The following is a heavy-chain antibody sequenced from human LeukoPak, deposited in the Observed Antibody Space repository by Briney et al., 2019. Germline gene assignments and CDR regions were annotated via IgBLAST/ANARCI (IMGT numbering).Heavy chain of an antibody. CDR2: INSDGSST. Sequence: GGSLRLSCAASGFTFSSYWMHWVRQAPGKGLVWVSRINSDGSSTSYADSVKGRFTISRDNAKNTLYLQMNSLRAEDTAVYYRATDIVVVPALFDYWGQGTLVTVSS. J-gene: IGHJ4*02. V-gene: IGHV3-74*01. CDR1: GFTFSSYW. D-gene: IGHD2-2*01. CDR3: ATDIVVVPALFDY.